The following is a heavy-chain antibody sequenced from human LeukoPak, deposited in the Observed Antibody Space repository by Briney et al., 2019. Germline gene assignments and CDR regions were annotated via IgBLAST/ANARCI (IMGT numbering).Heavy chain of an antibody. J-gene: IGHJ6*03. D-gene: IGHD5-12*01. CDR3: AKGGGYEAQYYYYYLDV. V-gene: IGHV3-23*01. CDR1: GFTFSSYG. CDR2: LSGSGGRT. Sequence: GGTLRLSCAASGFTFSSYGMSWVRQAPGKGLEWVSALSGSGGRTYYADSVKGRFTISRDNSKNTLYLQMKSLRAEDTAVYYCAKGGGYEAQYYYYYLDVWGKGTTVTISS.